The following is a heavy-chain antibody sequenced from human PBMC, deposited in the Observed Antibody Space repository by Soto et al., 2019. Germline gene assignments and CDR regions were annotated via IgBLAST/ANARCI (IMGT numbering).Heavy chain of an antibody. Sequence: QVQLVQSGAEVKKPGASVKVSCKASGYTFTSYGISWVRQAPGQGLEWMGWISAYNGNTNFAQKLQGRVTMTTDTSTGTAYMELRRLRSDDTAVYYGARDAGVRGLISMGVWGQGTTVTVSS. J-gene: IGHJ6*02. CDR2: ISAYNGNT. CDR1: GYTFTSYG. CDR3: ARDAGVRGLISMGV. D-gene: IGHD3-10*01. V-gene: IGHV1-18*01.